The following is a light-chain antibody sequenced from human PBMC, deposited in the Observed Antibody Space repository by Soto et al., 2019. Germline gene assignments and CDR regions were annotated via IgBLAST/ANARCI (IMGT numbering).Light chain of an antibody. CDR3: QQYGSSRT. Sequence: EIVLTQSPGTLSLSPGERATLSCRASQSVSSSYLAWYQQKPGQAPRLLIYGASSRATGIPDRFSGSRSGTDFALSISRREPEGFAVYYCQQYGSSRTFGQGTKVEIK. CDR1: QSVSSSY. J-gene: IGKJ1*01. V-gene: IGKV3-20*01. CDR2: GAS.